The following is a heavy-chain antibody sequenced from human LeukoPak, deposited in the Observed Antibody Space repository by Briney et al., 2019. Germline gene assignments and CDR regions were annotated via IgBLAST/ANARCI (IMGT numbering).Heavy chain of an antibody. J-gene: IGHJ5*02. V-gene: IGHV1-69*13. D-gene: IGHD3-3*01. CDR2: IIPIFGTA. CDR3: ARVVFTILGVVTENWFDP. CDR1: GGTFSSYA. Sequence: ASVKVSCKASGGTFSSYAISWVRQAPGQGLEWMGGIIPIFGTANYAQKFQGRVTITADESTSTAYMELSSLRSEDTAVYYCARVVFTILGVVTENWFDPWGQGTLVTVSS.